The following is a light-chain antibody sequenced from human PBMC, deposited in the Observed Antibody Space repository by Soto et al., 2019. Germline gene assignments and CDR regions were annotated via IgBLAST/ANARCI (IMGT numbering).Light chain of an antibody. CDR2: NDN. CDR1: SSNIGAGSG. J-gene: IGLJ1*01. V-gene: IGLV1-40*01. CDR3: QSYDSSLSGYV. Sequence: QSVLTQPPSVSGAPGQRVTISCTGSSSNIGAGSGVHWYQQLPGTAPKLLIYNDNKRPSGVPDRFSGSKSGTSASLAITWLQAEDEADYYCQSYDSSLSGYVFGTGTKVTV.